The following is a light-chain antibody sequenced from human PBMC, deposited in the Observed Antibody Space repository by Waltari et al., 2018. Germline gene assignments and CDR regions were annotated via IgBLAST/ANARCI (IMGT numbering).Light chain of an antibody. CDR1: NIGSKN. Sequence: SYELTQPLSVSVALGQTARITCGGNNIGSKNVHWYQQKPGQAPVVVIYRDTNRPSGIPARFSGSKSRNTGTLIISRAQAGDDADYYCQVWDRTTVIFGGGTKLTVL. CDR2: RDT. J-gene: IGLJ2*01. V-gene: IGLV3-9*01. CDR3: QVWDRTTVI.